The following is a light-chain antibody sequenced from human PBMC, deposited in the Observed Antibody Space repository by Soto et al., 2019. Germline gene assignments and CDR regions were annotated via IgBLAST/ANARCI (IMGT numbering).Light chain of an antibody. J-gene: IGKJ4*01. V-gene: IGKV3-11*01. Sequence: EIVLTQSPATLSLSPGERGTLSCRASESVTNYLAWYQQKPGQAPRLLVYDVSNRATGIPARFSGGGSGTDFTLTISSLQPDDFGTYYCQQYDTSPLTFGGGTKVEVK. CDR2: DVS. CDR3: QQYDTSPLT. CDR1: ESVTNY.